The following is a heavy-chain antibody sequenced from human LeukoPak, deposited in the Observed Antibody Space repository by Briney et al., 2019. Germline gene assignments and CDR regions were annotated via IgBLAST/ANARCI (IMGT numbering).Heavy chain of an antibody. Sequence: GRSLRLSCAASGFTFDDYAMHWVRQAPGKGLEWVSGISWNSGSIGYADSVKGRFTISRDNAKTTLYLQMNSMRAEDTALYYCAKVSSNSSLRSGGFDYWGQGTLVTVSS. CDR3: AKVSSNSSLRSGGFDY. J-gene: IGHJ4*02. CDR1: GFTFDDYA. V-gene: IGHV3-9*01. CDR2: ISWNSGSI. D-gene: IGHD2-2*01.